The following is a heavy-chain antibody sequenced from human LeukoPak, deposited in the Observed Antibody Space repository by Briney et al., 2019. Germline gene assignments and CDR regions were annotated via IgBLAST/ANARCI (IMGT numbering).Heavy chain of an antibody. Sequence: SETLSLTCAVYGGSFSGYYWSWIRQPPGKGLEWIGEINHSGSTNYSPSLKSRVTISVDTSKNQFSLKLSSVTAADTAVYYCARRDGYSRTYFDYWGQGTLVTVSS. CDR3: ARRDGYSRTYFDY. CDR2: INHSGST. V-gene: IGHV4-34*01. D-gene: IGHD5-24*01. CDR1: GGSFSGYY. J-gene: IGHJ4*02.